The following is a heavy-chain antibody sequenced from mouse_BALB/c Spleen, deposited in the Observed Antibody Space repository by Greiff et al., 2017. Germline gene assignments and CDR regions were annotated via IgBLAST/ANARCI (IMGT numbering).Heavy chain of an antibody. D-gene: IGHD2-4*01. CDR2: IFPGDGST. V-gene: IGHV1S56*01. CDR1: GYTFTSYD. CDR3: ARAPYDYDKAWFAY. Sequence: VQLQQSGAELVTPGASVKLSCKASGYTFTSYDINWVRQRPEQGLEWIGWIFPGDGSTKYNEKFKGKATLTTDKSSSTAYMQLSRLTSEDSAVYFCARAPYDYDKAWFAYWGQGTLGTVSA. J-gene: IGHJ3*01.